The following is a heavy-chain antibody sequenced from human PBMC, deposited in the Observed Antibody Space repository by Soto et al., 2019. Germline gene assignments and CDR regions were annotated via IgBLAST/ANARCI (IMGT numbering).Heavy chain of an antibody. Sequence: PSETLSLTCNVSGGSISNSNYYWGWIRQPPGKGLEWIGSIYYTGNTYYNPSLKSRVTISVDTSKNQFSLKLGSVTAADTAVYYCARRRKRDGSGSNFYWAQGTLVTVS. CDR3: ARRRKRDGSGSNFY. J-gene: IGHJ4*02. CDR2: IYYTGNT. D-gene: IGHD3-10*01. CDR1: GGSISNSNYY. V-gene: IGHV4-39*01.